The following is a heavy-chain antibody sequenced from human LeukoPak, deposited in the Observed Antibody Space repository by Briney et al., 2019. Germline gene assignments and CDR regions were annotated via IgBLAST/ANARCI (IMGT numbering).Heavy chain of an antibody. CDR1: GFTLSSNY. D-gene: IGHD3-3*01. CDR3: ARALRFLDYDY. Sequence: GGSLRLSCAASGFTLSSNYMSWVRQAPGKGLEWVSVIYSGGSTYYADSVKGRFTISRDNSKNTLYLQMNSPRAEDTAVYYCARALRFLDYDYWGQGTLVTVSS. J-gene: IGHJ4*02. V-gene: IGHV3-66*02. CDR2: IYSGGST.